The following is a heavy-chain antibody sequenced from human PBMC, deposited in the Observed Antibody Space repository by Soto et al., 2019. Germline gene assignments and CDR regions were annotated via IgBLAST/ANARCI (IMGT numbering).Heavy chain of an antibody. CDR3: AGPPELTRIYYYYGMDV. J-gene: IGHJ6*02. Sequence: SGKVSCKASGYTLTSYGISWGRQAPGQGLEWMGGIIPIFGTANYAQKFQGRVTITADESTSTAYMELSSLRSEDTAVYYCAGPPELTRIYYYYGMDVWGQGTTGTVSS. CDR2: IIPIFGTA. CDR1: GYTLTSYG. D-gene: IGHD1-7*01. V-gene: IGHV1-69*13.